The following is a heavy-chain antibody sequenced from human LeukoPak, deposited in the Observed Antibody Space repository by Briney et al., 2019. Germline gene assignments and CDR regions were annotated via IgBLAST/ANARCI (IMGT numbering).Heavy chain of an antibody. V-gene: IGHV4-4*07. CDR2: IYTSGST. Sequence: SETLSLTCTVSGGSISSYYWSWIRQPAGKGLEWIGRIYTSGSTNYNPSLKSRVTMSVDTSKNQFSLKLSSVTAADTAVYYCASLKAYYYDSSGYYYENYFDYWGQGTLVTVSS. CDR3: ASLKAYYYDSSGYYYENYFDY. J-gene: IGHJ4*02. D-gene: IGHD3-22*01. CDR1: GGSISSYY.